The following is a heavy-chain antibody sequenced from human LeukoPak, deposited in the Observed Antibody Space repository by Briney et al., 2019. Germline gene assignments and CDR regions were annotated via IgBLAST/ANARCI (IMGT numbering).Heavy chain of an antibody. CDR1: GYTFTSYG. D-gene: IGHD4-17*01. CDR2: ISAYNGNT. CDR3: ARDYGGYEVWDY. Sequence: ASVKVSCKASGYTFTSYGISWVRQAPGQGLEWMGWISAYNGNTNYAQKLQGRVTMTTDTSTSTACMELRSLRSDDTAVYYCARDYGGYEVWDYWGQGTLVTVSS. V-gene: IGHV1-18*01. J-gene: IGHJ4*02.